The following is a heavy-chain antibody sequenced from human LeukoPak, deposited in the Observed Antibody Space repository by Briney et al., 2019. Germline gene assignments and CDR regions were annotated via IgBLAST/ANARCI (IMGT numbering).Heavy chain of an antibody. CDR1: GFTLNNAW. J-gene: IGHJ4*02. CDR2: IKRETDGGTI. D-gene: IGHD3-16*01. V-gene: IGHV3-15*01. Sequence: PGGSLRLSCAASGFTLNNAWMSWVRQAPGKGLEWLGRIKRETDGGTIDYAAPVKGRFTISRDDSRNTLYLQMDSLKIEDTAVYYCATAPPSYAPDYWGQGTLVTVSS. CDR3: ATAPPSYAPDY.